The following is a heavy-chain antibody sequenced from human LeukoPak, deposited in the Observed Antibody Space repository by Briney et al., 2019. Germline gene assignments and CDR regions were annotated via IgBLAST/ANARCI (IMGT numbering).Heavy chain of an antibody. CDR1: GFTFSSYG. CDR3: ARKTVVGFHLEH. J-gene: IGHJ4*02. CDR2: ISYDGSNK. V-gene: IGHV3-30*03. Sequence: GRSLRLSCAASGFTFSSYGMHWVRQAPGKGLEWVAVISYDGSNKYYADSVKGRFTISRDNSKNTLYLQMNSLRAEDTAVYYCARKTVVGFHLEHRGQRTPVTVSS. D-gene: IGHD1/OR15-1a*01.